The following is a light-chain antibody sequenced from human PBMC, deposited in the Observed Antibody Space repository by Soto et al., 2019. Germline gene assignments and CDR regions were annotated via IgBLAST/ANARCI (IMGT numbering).Light chain of an antibody. V-gene: IGLV2-11*01. CDR2: AVS. CDR3: YSYTASDIWV. CDR1: NSDVGRYNF. Sequence: QSVLTQPRSVSGSPGQSVTISCTGTNSDVGRYNFVSWYHQLPGKAPKLLISAVSQRPSGVPDRFSGSKSGNTASLTISGLQADDEADYFCYSYTASDIWVFGGGTK. J-gene: IGLJ3*02.